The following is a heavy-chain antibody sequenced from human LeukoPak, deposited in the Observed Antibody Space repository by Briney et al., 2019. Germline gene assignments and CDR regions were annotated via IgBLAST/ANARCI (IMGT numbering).Heavy chain of an antibody. CDR1: GGSFSGYY. CDR2: INHSGST. J-gene: IGHJ4*02. Sequence: SETLSLTCAVYGGSFSGYYWSWIRQPPGKGLEWIGEINHSGSTNYNPSLKSRVTISVDPSKNQFSLKLSSVTAADTAVYYCASGDYVWGSYRSYWGQGTLVTVSS. V-gene: IGHV4-34*01. D-gene: IGHD3-16*02. CDR3: ASGDYVWGSYRSY.